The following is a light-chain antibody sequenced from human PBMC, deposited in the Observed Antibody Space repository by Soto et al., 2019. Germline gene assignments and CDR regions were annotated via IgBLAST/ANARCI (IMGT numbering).Light chain of an antibody. V-gene: IGKV3-20*01. J-gene: IGKJ1*01. CDR3: QQYGSSGT. CDR2: GAS. Sequence: EIVLTQSPGTLSLSPGERATLSCRASQSVSSSYLAWYQQNAGQAPRLLIYGASSRATGIPDRFSGSGSGTDFTLTISRLEPEDFAVYYCQQYGSSGTFGQGTKVDIK. CDR1: QSVSSSY.